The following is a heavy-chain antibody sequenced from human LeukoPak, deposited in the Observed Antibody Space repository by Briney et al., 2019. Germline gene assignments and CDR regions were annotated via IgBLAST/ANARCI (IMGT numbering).Heavy chain of an antibody. CDR3: VRSPRDGCHDAFDV. Sequence: SGESLKISCKGSGYTFSTYWIGWVRQMPGKGLEWVGIIYPGDSETRYSPSFQGQVTISADKFISTAYLQWTSLQASDTAMYYCVRSPRDGCHDAFDVWGQGTMVTVSS. CDR2: IYPGDSET. D-gene: IGHD5-24*01. J-gene: IGHJ3*01. V-gene: IGHV5-51*01. CDR1: GYTFSTYW.